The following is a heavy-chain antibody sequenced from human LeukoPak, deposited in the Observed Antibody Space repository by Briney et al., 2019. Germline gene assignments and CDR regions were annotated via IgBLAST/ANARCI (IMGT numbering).Heavy chain of an antibody. Sequence: ASVKVSCKASGYTFTGYYMHWVRQAPGQGLEWMGRINPNSGGTNYAQKFQGRVTMTRDTSISTAYMELSRLRSDDTAVYYCARDRDYYDNSGYYYAYWGQGTLVTVSS. V-gene: IGHV1-2*06. CDR3: ARDRDYYDNSGYYYAY. CDR1: GYTFTGYY. J-gene: IGHJ4*02. D-gene: IGHD3-22*01. CDR2: INPNSGGT.